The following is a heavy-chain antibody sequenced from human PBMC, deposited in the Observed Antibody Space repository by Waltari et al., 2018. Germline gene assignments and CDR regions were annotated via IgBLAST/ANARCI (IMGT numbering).Heavy chain of an antibody. Sequence: EVQLLESGGGLVQPGGSLRLSCAASGFSFISNYAMSWVRQAPVKGLGWVSGISISGDGIHYADSVKGRFTISRDNSKNTLYLQMNSLRAEDTALYFCARVLRPASLDMHFDCWGQGTLVTVSS. CDR1: GFSFISNYA. CDR2: ISISGDGI. CDR3: ARVLRPASLDMHFDC. J-gene: IGHJ4*02. D-gene: IGHD2-2*01. V-gene: IGHV3-23*01.